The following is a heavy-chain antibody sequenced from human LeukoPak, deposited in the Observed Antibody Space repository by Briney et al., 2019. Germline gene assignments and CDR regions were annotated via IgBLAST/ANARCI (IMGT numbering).Heavy chain of an antibody. CDR2: ISGSGSGGST. J-gene: IGHJ4*02. V-gene: IGHV3-23*01. D-gene: IGHD5-12*01. CDR3: AKSGYSRFDY. Sequence: GGSLRLSCAASGFTFSSSALSWVRQAPGKGLEWVSNISGSGSGGSTYYADSVKGRFTISRDNSKNTLYLQMNSLRAEDTAVYYCAKSGYSRFDYWGQGTLVTVSS. CDR1: GFTFSSSA.